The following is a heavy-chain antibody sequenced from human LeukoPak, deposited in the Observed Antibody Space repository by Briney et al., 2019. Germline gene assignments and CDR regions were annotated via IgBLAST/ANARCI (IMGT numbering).Heavy chain of an antibody. D-gene: IGHD6-13*01. J-gene: IGHJ4*02. V-gene: IGHV4-39*01. CDR1: GGSISSSSYY. CDR2: IYYSGST. Sequence: PSETLSLTCTVSGGSISSSSYYWGWIRQPPGEGLEWIGSIYYSGSTYYNPSLKSRVTISVDTSKNQFSLKLSSVTAADTAVYYCARRIAAAGTLDYWGQGTLVTVSS. CDR3: ARRIAAAGTLDY.